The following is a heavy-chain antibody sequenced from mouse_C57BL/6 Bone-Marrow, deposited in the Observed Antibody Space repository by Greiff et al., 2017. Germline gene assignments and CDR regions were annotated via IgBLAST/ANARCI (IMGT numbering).Heavy chain of an antibody. V-gene: IGHV1-63*01. CDR3: ALITTVAPFAY. CDR2: IYPGGGYT. J-gene: IGHJ3*01. Sequence: VQRVESGAELVRPGTSVKMSCKASGYTFTNYWIGWAKQRPGHGLEWIGDIYPGGGYTNYNEKFKGKATLTADKSSSTAYMQFSSLTSEDSAIYYCALITTVAPFAYWGQGTLVTVSA. D-gene: IGHD1-1*01. CDR1: GYTFTNYW.